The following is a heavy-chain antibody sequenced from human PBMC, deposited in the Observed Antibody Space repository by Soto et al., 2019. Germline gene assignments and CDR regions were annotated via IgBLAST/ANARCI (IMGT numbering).Heavy chain of an antibody. V-gene: IGHV3-33*01. J-gene: IGHJ4*02. CDR2: IWYDGSNK. CDR1: GFTFSNYG. D-gene: IGHD3-10*01. Sequence: PGGSLRLSCAASGFTFSNYGMHWVRQAPGKGLEWVAVIWYDGSNKYYADSVKGRFTISRDNSKNTLYLQMNSLRAEDTAVYYCARDQTYGSGSQPNLLFDDWGQGTLVTVSS. CDR3: ARDQTYGSGSQPNLLFDD.